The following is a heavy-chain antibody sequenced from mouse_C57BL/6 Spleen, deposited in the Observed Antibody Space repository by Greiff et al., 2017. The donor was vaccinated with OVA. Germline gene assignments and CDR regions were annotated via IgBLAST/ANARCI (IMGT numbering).Heavy chain of an antibody. D-gene: IGHD1-1*01. V-gene: IGHV1-55*01. CDR3: ARRSYYYGSTDY. Sequence: VQLQQPGAELVKPGASVKMSCKASGYTFTSYWITWVKQRPGQGLEWIGDIYPGSGSTNYNEKFKSKATLTVDTSSSTAYMQLSSLTSEDSAVYYCARRSYYYGSTDYWGQGTTLTVSS. CDR2: IYPGSGST. CDR1: GYTFTSYW. J-gene: IGHJ2*01.